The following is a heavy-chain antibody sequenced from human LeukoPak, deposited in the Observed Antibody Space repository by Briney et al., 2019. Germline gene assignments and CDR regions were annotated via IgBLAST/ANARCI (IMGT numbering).Heavy chain of an antibody. J-gene: IGHJ4*02. Sequence: GGSLRLSCAASGFTFSTYSMNWVRQAPGKGLEWVSYISATSSTIYYAGSVKGRFTISRDNDNNSLYLQMNSLRDEDTAVYYCARGGYCSTTSCSPWYWGQGTLVTVSS. CDR1: GFTFSTYS. V-gene: IGHV3-48*02. CDR3: ARGGYCSTTSCSPWY. D-gene: IGHD2-2*01. CDR2: ISATSSTI.